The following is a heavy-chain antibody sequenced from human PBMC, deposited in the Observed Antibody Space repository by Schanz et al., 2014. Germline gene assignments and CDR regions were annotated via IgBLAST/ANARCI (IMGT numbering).Heavy chain of an antibody. D-gene: IGHD3-22*01. J-gene: IGHJ4*02. CDR2: INVYNGDT. CDR1: GYTFPSYG. Sequence: QVQLVQSGREVKKPGASVKVSCKASGYTFPSYGISWVRQAPGQGLEWMGWINVYNGDTKFAKTFQDRVTLTTDTSTSTAYMELRSLRSDDTAVYYCARTAHYYDSTGYFRQLDYWGQGTLVTVSS. CDR3: ARTAHYYDSTGYFRQLDY. V-gene: IGHV1-18*04.